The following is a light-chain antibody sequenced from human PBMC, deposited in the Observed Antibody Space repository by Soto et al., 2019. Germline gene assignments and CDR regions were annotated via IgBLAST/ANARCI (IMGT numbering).Light chain of an antibody. CDR2: DTS. V-gene: IGKV3-20*01. J-gene: IGKJ5*01. CDR1: QTLSNSF. Sequence: EIALTQSPGTLSLSPGERATLSCRASQTLSNSFIAWYQHKPGQAPRLLVYDTSTRATGIPDRYSGSGSGTDFTLTISRLEPEDFAVFFCQKYGTSEIIFGQGTRLEIK. CDR3: QKYGTSEII.